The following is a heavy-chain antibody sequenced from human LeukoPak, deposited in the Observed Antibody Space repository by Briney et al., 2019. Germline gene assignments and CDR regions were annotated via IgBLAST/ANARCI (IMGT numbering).Heavy chain of an antibody. J-gene: IGHJ4*02. CDR1: GDSITSGGYS. CDR2: IYYSGST. D-gene: IGHD4-17*01. V-gene: IGHV4-61*08. CDR3: ARHRLYGDNYYFDY. Sequence: SETLSLTCAVSGDSITSGGYSWSWVRQPPGKGLEWIGYIYYSGSTNYNPSLKSRVTISVDTSKNQFSLKLSSVTAADTAVYYCARHRLYGDNYYFDYWGQGTLVTVSS.